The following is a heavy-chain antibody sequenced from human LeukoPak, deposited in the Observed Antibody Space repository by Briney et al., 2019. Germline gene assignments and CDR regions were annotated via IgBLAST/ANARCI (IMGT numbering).Heavy chain of an antibody. J-gene: IGHJ4*02. CDR3: ASVGTYYYDSSGYFGRFDY. D-gene: IGHD3-22*01. Sequence: PSETLSLTCTVSGGSIGSYYWSWIRQPPGKGLEWIGYIYYSGSTNYNPSLKSRVTISVDTSKNQFSLKLSSVTAADTAVYYCASVGTYYYDSSGYFGRFDYWGQGTLVTVSS. CDR2: IYYSGST. V-gene: IGHV4-59*08. CDR1: GGSIGSYY.